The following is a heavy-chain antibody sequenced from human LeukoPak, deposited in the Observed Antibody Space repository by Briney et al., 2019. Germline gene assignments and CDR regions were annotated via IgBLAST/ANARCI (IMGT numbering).Heavy chain of an antibody. CDR1: GGSLSGYY. Sequence: SETLSLTCTVSGGSLSGYYWGWIRQPPGKGLGWIGYIYYSGSTNCNPSLKSRVTISVDTSSNQFSLKLSSVTAADTAVYYCARIMSTVSRTFDYWGQGTLVTVSS. J-gene: IGHJ4*02. CDR3: ARIMSTVSRTFDY. D-gene: IGHD5/OR15-5a*01. CDR2: IYYSGST. V-gene: IGHV4-59*01.